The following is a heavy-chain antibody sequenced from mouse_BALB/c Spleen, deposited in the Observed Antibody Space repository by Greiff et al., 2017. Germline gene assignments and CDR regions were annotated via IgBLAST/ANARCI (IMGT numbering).Heavy chain of an antibody. Sequence: VMLVESGPELVKPGASVRISCKASGYTFTSYYIHWVKQRPGQGLEWIGWIYPGNVNTKYNEKFKGKATLTADKSSSTAYMQLSSLTSEDSAVYFCARGSYYYGSSYDAMDYWGQGTSVTVSS. CDR1: GYTFTSYY. V-gene: IGHV1S56*01. CDR3: ARGSYYYGSSYDAMDY. CDR2: IYPGNVNT. J-gene: IGHJ4*01. D-gene: IGHD1-1*01.